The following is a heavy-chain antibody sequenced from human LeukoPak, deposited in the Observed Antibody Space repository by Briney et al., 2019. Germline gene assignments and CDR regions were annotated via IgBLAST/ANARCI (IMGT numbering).Heavy chain of an antibody. V-gene: IGHV4-30-2*01. D-gene: IGHD4-17*01. CDR2: IYHTGST. Sequence: PSQTLSLTCAVSGGSISSGGYSWNWIRQPPGKGLEWIGYIYHTGSTYYNPSLKSRISISVDMSKNQFSLKLSSVTAADTAVYYCARATPSTVGFDYWGQGTLVTVSS. CDR1: GGSISSGGYS. J-gene: IGHJ4*02. CDR3: ARATPSTVGFDY.